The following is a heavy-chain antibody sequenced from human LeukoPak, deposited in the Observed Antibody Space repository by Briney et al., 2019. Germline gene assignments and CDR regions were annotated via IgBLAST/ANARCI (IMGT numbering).Heavy chain of an antibody. CDR2: ISSSSSYT. Sequence: GGSLTLSCAASGFTFSDYYMSWIRQAPGKGLEWVSYISSSSSYTNYADSVKGRFTISRDNAKNSLYLQMNSLRAEDTAVYYCAREKSGTTSYYFDYWGQGTLVTVSS. CDR1: GFTFSDYY. V-gene: IGHV3-11*06. CDR3: AREKSGTTSYYFDY. J-gene: IGHJ4*02. D-gene: IGHD1-1*01.